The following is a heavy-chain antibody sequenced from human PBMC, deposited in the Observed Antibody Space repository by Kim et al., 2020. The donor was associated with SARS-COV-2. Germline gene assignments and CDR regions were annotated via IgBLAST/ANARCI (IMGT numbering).Heavy chain of an antibody. J-gene: IGHJ4*02. CDR1: GGSISSSSYY. CDR3: ARSPILLFSDSYFDY. D-gene: IGHD3-3*02. CDR2: IYYSGST. Sequence: SETLSLTCTVSGGSISSSSYYWGWIRQPPGKGLEWIGSIYYSGSTYYNPSLKSRVTISVDTSKNQFSLKLSSVTAADTAVYYCARSPILLFSDSYFDYWGQGTLVTVSS. V-gene: IGHV4-39*01.